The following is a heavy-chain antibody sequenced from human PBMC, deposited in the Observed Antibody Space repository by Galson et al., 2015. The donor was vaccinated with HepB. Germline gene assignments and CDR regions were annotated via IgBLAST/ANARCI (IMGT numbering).Heavy chain of an antibody. CDR2: ISSSSSYI. J-gene: IGHJ6*02. CDR3: ARGVVVPAVWVNPMYYYYGMDV. Sequence: SLRLSCAASGFTFSSYSMNWVRQAPGKGLEWVSSISSSSSYIYYADSVKGRFTISRDNSKSTLYLQMGSLRAEDMAVYYCARGVVVPAVWVNPMYYYYGMDVWGQGTTVTVSS. D-gene: IGHD2-2*01. CDR1: GFTFSSYS. V-gene: IGHV3-21*01.